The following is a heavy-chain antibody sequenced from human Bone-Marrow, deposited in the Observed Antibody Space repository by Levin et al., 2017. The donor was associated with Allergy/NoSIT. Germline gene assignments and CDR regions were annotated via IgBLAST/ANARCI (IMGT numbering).Heavy chain of an antibody. V-gene: IGHV3-33*01. CDR2: IWYDGSNK. J-gene: IGHJ4*02. CDR1: GFTFSSYG. D-gene: IGHD2-15*01. CDR3: ARGPRSGGSCVLLPSCDY. Sequence: GGSLRLSCAASGFTFSSYGMHWVRQAPGKGLEWVAVIWYDGSNKYYADSVTGRFTISRDNSKNTLYLQMNSLRAEDTAVYYCARGPRSGGSCVLLPSCDYWGQGTLVTVSS.